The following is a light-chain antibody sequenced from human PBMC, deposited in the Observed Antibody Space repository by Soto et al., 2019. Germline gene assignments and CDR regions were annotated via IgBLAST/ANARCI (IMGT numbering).Light chain of an antibody. CDR2: SNN. CDR1: SSNIGGTNY. J-gene: IGLJ2*01. Sequence: QSVLTQPPSASGTPGQKVFISCSGSSSNIGGTNYAYWYQQLPGAAPKLLMHSNNLRPSGVPERISGSKFGTAASLAISGLRSEDEAVYYCASWDDRLGAVIFGVGTKVTV. V-gene: IGLV1-47*02. CDR3: ASWDDRLGAVI.